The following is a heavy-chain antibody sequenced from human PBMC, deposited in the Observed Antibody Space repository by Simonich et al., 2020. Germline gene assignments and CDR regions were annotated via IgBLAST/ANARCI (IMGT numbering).Heavy chain of an antibody. J-gene: IGHJ2*01. CDR1: GFTFRSYW. CDR2: IKQDGSRK. V-gene: IGHV3-7*01. Sequence: EVQLVESGGGLVQPVGSLRLSCAASGFTFRSYWMSWVRQAPGRGWGWVANIKQDGSRKSNVDSVKGRFTIPRNNAKNSLYLQMNSLRAEDTAVYYCAREYSSSSDPYWYFDLWGRGTLVTVSS. CDR3: AREYSSSSDPYWYFDL. D-gene: IGHD6-6*01.